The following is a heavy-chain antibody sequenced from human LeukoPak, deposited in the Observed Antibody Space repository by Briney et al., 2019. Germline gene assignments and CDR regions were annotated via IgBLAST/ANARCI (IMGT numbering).Heavy chain of an antibody. V-gene: IGHV3-48*03. CDR2: ISSSGSTI. J-gene: IGHJ4*02. D-gene: IGHD5-24*01. CDR3: ASPFLRRDGYNENN. CDR1: GFTFSSYE. Sequence: PGGSLRLSCAASGFTFSSYEMNWVRQAPGKGLEWVSYISSSGSTIYYADSVKGRFTISRDNAKNSLYLQMNSLRAEDTAVYYCASPFLRRDGYNENNWGQGTLVTVSS.